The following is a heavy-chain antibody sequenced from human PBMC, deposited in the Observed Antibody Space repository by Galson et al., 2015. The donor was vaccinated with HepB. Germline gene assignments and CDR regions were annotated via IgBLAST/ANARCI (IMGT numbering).Heavy chain of an antibody. CDR1: GYTFTGYY. CDR2: INPNSGGT. V-gene: IGHV1-2*02. CDR3: AELYSSDLFEDYYGMDV. Sequence: SVKVSCKASGYTFTGYYMHWVRQAPGQGLEWMGWINPNSGGTNYAQKFQGRVTMTRDTSISTAYMELSRLRSDDTAVYYCAELYSSDLFEDYYGMDVWGQGTPVPVSS. J-gene: IGHJ6*02. D-gene: IGHD6-25*01.